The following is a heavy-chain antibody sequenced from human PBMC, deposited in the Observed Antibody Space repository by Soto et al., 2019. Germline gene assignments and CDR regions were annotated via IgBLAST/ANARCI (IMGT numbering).Heavy chain of an antibody. CDR2: ISGSGGST. CDR1: GFTFSSYA. Sequence: EVQLLESGGGLVQPGGSLRLSCAASGFTFSSYAMSWVRQAPGKGLEWVSAISGSGGSTYYADSVKGRFTISRDNSKNTLYLQMNSLRAEDTAVYYCAKVPARKLRYFESGYFDYWGQGTLVTVSS. V-gene: IGHV3-23*01. CDR3: AKVPARKLRYFESGYFDY. D-gene: IGHD3-9*01. J-gene: IGHJ4*02.